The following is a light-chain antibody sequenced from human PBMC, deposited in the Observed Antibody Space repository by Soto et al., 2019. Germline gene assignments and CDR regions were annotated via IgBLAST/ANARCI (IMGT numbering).Light chain of an antibody. V-gene: IGLV1-44*01. J-gene: IGLJ1*01. CDR3: AAWDDSLNGLYV. CDR2: SND. CDR1: NAKLGSNT. Sequence: QSVLTQPPSGSGAPRRRGTISFFGRNAKLGSNTVNWYQQLPETSPKLLIYSNDQRPSGVPDRFSGSKSGTSASLAISGLQSEDEADYYCAAWDDSLNGLYVFGTGTKVTVL.